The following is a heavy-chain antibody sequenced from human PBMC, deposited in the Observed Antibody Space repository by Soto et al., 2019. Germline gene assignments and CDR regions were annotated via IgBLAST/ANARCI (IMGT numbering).Heavy chain of an antibody. V-gene: IGHV3-7*01. CDR3: ARVVGSSSPLRYYYYYYMDV. D-gene: IGHD6-6*01. J-gene: IGHJ6*03. CDR1: GFTFSSYW. CDR2: IKQDGSEK. Sequence: EVQLVESGGGLVQPGGSLRLSCAASGFTFSSYWMSWVRQAPGKGLEWVANIKQDGSEKYYVDSVKGRFTISRDNAKNSLYLQMNSLRAEDTAVYYCARVVGSSSPLRYYYYYYMDVWGKGTTVTVSS.